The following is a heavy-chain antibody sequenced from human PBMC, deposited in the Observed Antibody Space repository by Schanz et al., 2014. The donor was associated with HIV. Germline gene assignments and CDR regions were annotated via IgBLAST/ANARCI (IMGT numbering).Heavy chain of an antibody. CDR2: IYYSGST. V-gene: IGHV4-31*03. CDR3: ARDVPSGGFDY. J-gene: IGHJ4*02. CDR1: GGSISSGGYY. D-gene: IGHD3-10*01. Sequence: QVQLQESGPGLVKPSQTLSLTCTVSGGSISSGGYYWSWIRQHPGKGLEWIGYIYYSGSTYYNPSIKSRVSISVDTSKTRFSLKLSSVTAADTAVYYCARDVPSGGFDYWGQGTLVTVSS.